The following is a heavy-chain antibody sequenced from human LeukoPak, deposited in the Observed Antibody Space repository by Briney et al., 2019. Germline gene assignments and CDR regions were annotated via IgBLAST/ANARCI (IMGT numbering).Heavy chain of an antibody. CDR3: AKRSVGYDFWRGVDY. CDR2: ISGSGGST. Sequence: GGSLRLSCAASGFTFSSYAMSWVRQAPGKGLEWVSVISGSGGSTYYADSVKGRFTISRDNSKNTRYLQMHRLRAEDTAVYYCAKRSVGYDFWRGVDYWGQGTLVTVSS. CDR1: GFTFSSYA. J-gene: IGHJ4*02. V-gene: IGHV3-23*01. D-gene: IGHD3-3*01.